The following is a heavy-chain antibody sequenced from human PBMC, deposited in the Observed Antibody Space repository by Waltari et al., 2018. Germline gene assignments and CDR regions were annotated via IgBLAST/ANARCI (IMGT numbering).Heavy chain of an antibody. CDR1: GFTFSSYA. CDR3: AKDNSGYND. V-gene: IGHV3-23*03. CDR2: IHSGGSST. J-gene: IGHJ4*02. D-gene: IGHD5-12*01. Sequence: EVQLLASGGGLVQPGGSLRLSCAASGFTFSSYAMNWVRQGPGKGLEWVTVIHSGGSSTYYADSVKGRCTISRDNSKNTLYLQMNSVRAEDTAVYDGAKDNSGYNDWGQGTLVTVSS.